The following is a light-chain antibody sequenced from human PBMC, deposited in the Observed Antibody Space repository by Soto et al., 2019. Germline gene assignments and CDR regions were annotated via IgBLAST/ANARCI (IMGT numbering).Light chain of an antibody. CDR1: QSISSW. V-gene: IGKV1-5*01. Sequence: DIQMTRSPSTLSASVGDRVTITCRASQSISSWLAWYQQKPGKAPKLLIYDASSLESGVPSRFSGSGSGTEFTLTISSLQPDDFATYYCQQYNSYSLFGQGTKVDI. CDR3: QQYNSYSL. CDR2: DAS. J-gene: IGKJ1*01.